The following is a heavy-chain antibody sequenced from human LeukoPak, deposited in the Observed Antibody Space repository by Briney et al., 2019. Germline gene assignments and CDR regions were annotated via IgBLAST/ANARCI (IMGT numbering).Heavy chain of an antibody. J-gene: IGHJ4*02. V-gene: IGHV1-2*02. D-gene: IGHD4-11*01. Sequence: ASVKVSCKASGYTFTGYYMHWVRQAPGQGLEWMGWINPNSGGTNYAQKFQGRVTMTRDTSISTAYMELSSLRSEDTAVYYCARDPDYPSGFDYWGQGTLVTVSS. CDR1: GYTFTGYY. CDR2: INPNSGGT. CDR3: ARDPDYPSGFDY.